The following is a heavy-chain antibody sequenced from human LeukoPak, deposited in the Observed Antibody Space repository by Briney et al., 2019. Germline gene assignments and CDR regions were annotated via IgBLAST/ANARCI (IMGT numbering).Heavy chain of an antibody. V-gene: IGHV3-30*03. J-gene: IGHJ4*02. CDR1: GFTFSSYG. CDR3: ARSGRILTGYYYFDY. D-gene: IGHD3-9*01. CDR2: ISHDGSNK. Sequence: GGSLRLSCAASGFTFSSYGMHWVRQAPGKGLQWVALISHDGSNKYYADSVKGRFTISRDNSKNTLYLQMNSLRAEDTAVYYCARSGRILTGYYYFDYWGQGTLVTVSS.